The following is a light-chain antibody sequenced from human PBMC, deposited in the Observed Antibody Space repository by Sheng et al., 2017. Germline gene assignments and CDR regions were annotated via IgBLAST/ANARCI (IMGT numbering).Light chain of an antibody. CDR3: QQYGSSPWT. V-gene: IGKV3-20*01. CDR2: GAS. Sequence: EIVMTQFPATLSVSPGERPTLTCRANESVSTNLAWYQQRPGQAPRLLMSGASTRATGVPARFSGSGSGTDFTLTISRLEPEDFAVYYCQQYGSSPWTFGQGTKVEIK. CDR1: ESVSTN. J-gene: IGKJ1*01.